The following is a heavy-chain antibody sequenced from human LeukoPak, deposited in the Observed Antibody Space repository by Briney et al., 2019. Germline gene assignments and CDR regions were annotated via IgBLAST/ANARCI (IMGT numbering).Heavy chain of an antibody. CDR2: ISGSGGST. CDR3: AGESSVTTSHSALNV. CDR1: GFTFSSYA. J-gene: IGHJ3*01. Sequence: PGGSLRLSCAASGFTFSSYAMSWVRQAPGKGLEWVSAISGSGGSTYYADSVKGRFTISRDNSKDTLYLQMSSVRVDDTAVYYCAGESSVTTSHSALNVWGQGALVTVSS. V-gene: IGHV3-23*01. D-gene: IGHD3-22*01.